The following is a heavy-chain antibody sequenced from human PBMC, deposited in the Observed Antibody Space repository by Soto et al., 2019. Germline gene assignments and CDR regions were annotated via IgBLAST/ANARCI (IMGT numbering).Heavy chain of an antibody. D-gene: IGHD2-2*01. CDR3: ARVRTTSPTYYYYGMDV. Sequence: QVQLVESGGGVVQPGRSLRLSCAASGFTFSSYAMHWVRQAPGKGLEWVAVISYDGSNKYYADSVKGRFTISGDNSKNTLYLQMNSLRAEDTAVYYCARVRTTSPTYYYYGMDVWGQGTTVTVSS. CDR1: GFTFSSYA. CDR2: ISYDGSNK. J-gene: IGHJ6*02. V-gene: IGHV3-30-3*01.